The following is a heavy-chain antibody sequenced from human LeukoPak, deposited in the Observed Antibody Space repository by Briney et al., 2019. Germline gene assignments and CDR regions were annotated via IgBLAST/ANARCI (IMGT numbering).Heavy chain of an antibody. D-gene: IGHD1-14*01. Sequence: PGGSLRLSCAASGFTFSSYEMNWVRQAPGKGLEWVSYISNTGSTIYYADSVKGRFTISRDNAKNSLFLQVNSLRAEDTAIYCCARQTSRKNFDYWGQGTLATVSS. CDR2: ISNTGSTI. V-gene: IGHV3-48*03. CDR3: ARQTSRKNFDY. J-gene: IGHJ4*02. CDR1: GFTFSSYE.